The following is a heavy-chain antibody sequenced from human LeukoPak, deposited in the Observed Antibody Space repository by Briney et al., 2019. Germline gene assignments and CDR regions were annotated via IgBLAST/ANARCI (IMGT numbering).Heavy chain of an antibody. V-gene: IGHV4-4*07. CDR3: ARDDPARMTATLDS. CDR2: IYTSGST. Sequence: PSETLSLTFTVSGGSINNYLWSWVRQPAGEGLEWIGRIYTSGSTNYNPSLRSRVTISVDMSKNQFSLKLSSVTAADTAVYYCARDDPARMTATLDSWGQGILVTVSS. D-gene: IGHD2-21*02. J-gene: IGHJ4*02. CDR1: GGSINNYL.